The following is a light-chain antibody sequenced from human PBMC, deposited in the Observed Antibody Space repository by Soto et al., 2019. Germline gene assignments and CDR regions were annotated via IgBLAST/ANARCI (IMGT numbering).Light chain of an antibody. CDR3: QQYYKWPPET. CDR2: GAS. Sequence: EIVMTHSPATLSVSPCERATLSFSASESVGSHLAWYQQKPGQGPRVLIHGASKRATGIPARFSGSGSGTEFTLTISSLQSEDFAVYYCQQYYKWPPETFGQGTKVDNK. V-gene: IGKV3-15*01. CDR1: ESVGSH. J-gene: IGKJ2*01.